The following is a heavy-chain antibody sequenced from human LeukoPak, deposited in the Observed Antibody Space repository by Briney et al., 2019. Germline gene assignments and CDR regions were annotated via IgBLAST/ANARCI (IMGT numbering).Heavy chain of an antibody. J-gene: IGHJ6*03. Sequence: SENLSRNCAVYGGSFSGYYWSWLRQPPGKGLEWIREINHSGSTNYNPSLKSRVTISVDTTKNQFSLKLSSVTAADTAVYYCARSKRDSSSSFYYYYYMDVGGKGTTVTVSS. CDR2: INHSGST. V-gene: IGHV4-34*01. D-gene: IGHD6-6*01. CDR1: GGSFSGYY. CDR3: ARSKRDSSSSFYYYYYMDV.